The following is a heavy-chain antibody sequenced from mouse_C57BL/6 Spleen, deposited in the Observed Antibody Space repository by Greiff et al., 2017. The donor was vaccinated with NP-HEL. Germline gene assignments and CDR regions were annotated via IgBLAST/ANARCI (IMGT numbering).Heavy chain of an antibody. Sequence: VQLQQPGAELVMPGASVKLSCKASGYTFTSYWMHWVKQRPGQGLEWIGEIDPSDSYTTYNQKFQGKSTLTVDKSSSTAYMQLSSLTSEDSAVYYFVLYYYGSSPGFAYWGQGTLVTVSA. CDR3: VLYYYGSSPGFAY. J-gene: IGHJ3*01. V-gene: IGHV1-69*01. CDR2: IDPSDSYT. D-gene: IGHD1-1*01. CDR1: GYTFTSYW.